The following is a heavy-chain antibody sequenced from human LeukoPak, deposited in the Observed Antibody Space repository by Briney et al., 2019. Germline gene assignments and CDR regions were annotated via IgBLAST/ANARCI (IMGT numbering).Heavy chain of an antibody. Sequence: SVKVSCKASGGTFSSYAISWVRQAPGQGLEWMGGIIPIFGTANYAQKFQGRVTITTDESTSTAYMELSSLRSEDTAVYYCARNPYDILTGYGYYFDYWGQGTLVTVSS. CDR3: ARNPYDILTGYGYYFDY. V-gene: IGHV1-69*05. CDR1: GGTFSSYA. CDR2: IIPIFGTA. D-gene: IGHD3-9*01. J-gene: IGHJ4*02.